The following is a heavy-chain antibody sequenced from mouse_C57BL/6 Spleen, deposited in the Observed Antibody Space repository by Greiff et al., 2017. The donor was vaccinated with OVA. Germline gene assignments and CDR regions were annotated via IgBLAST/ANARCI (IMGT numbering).Heavy chain of an antibody. CDR3: ARRLHFDY. Sequence: EVKVVESGGGLVKPGGSLKLYCAASGFTFSDYGMHWVRQAPEKGLEWVAYISSGSSTIYYADTVKGRFTISRDNAKNTLFLQMTSVRSEDTAMYYCARRLHFDYWGQGTTLTVSS. V-gene: IGHV5-17*01. CDR1: GFTFSDYG. CDR2: ISSGSSTI. D-gene: IGHD3-2*02. J-gene: IGHJ2*01.